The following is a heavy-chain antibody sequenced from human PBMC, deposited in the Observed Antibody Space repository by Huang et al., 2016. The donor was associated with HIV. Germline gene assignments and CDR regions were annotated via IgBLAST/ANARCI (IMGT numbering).Heavy chain of an antibody. CDR1: GFTFSSYW. CDR2: INNDGSIT. CDR3: ARHRSSGGVEEAFDI. J-gene: IGHJ3*02. D-gene: IGHD2-8*02. Sequence: EVQLVESGGGLVQPGGSLRLSCEASGFTFSSYWMHWVRQAPGKWLLCLSRINNDGSITTDADSVKCRITISRDNARNTMYLQMTTLSAGDTAVYYCARHRSSGGVEEAFDIWGPGTLVTVAS. V-gene: IGHV3-74*03.